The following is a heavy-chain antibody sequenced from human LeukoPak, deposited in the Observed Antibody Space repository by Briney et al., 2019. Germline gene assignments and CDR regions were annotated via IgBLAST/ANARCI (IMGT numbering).Heavy chain of an antibody. D-gene: IGHD1-1*01. CDR1: GYSCTSYW. CDR3: ARDGNWYYFDY. CDR2: IYPGDSDT. J-gene: IGHJ4*02. Sequence: GAPLQISCKGSGYSCTSYWIGWVRQMPGKGLEWMGIIYPGDSDTRYSPSFQGQVTISADKSPSTAYLQWSSLKASDTAMYYCARDGNWYYFDYWGQGTLVTVSS. V-gene: IGHV5-51*01.